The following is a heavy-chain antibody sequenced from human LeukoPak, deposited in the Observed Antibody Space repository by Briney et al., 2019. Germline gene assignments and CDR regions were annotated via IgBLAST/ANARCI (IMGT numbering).Heavy chain of an antibody. V-gene: IGHV1-8*01. CDR1: GYTFTSYD. J-gene: IGHJ3*02. Sequence: ASVKVSCKASGYTFTSYDINWVRQATGQGLEWMGWMNPNSGNTGYAQKFQGRVTMTRNTSISTAYMELSSLRSEDTAVYYCARPNSGYGADAFDIWGQGTMVIVSS. D-gene: IGHD3-22*01. CDR2: MNPNSGNT. CDR3: ARPNSGYGADAFDI.